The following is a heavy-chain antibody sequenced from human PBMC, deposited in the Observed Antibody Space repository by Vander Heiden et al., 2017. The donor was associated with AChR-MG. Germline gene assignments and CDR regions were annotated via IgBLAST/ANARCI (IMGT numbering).Heavy chain of an antibody. Sequence: EVQLVESGGGLVQPGRSLRLSCAASGFTFDDYAMHWVRQAPGKGLEWVSGISWNSGSIGYADSVKGRVTISRDNAKNSLYRQMNSLRAEETALYYCAKGKYYYDSSGYLGIFDYWGQGTLVTVSS. CDR1: GFTFDDYA. V-gene: IGHV3-9*01. D-gene: IGHD3-22*01. J-gene: IGHJ4*02. CDR2: ISWNSGSI. CDR3: AKGKYYYDSSGYLGIFDY.